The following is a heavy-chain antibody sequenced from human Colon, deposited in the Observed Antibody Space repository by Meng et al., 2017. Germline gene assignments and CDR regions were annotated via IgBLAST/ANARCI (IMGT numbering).Heavy chain of an antibody. CDR3: ARGQTVRAFEY. CDR1: VGSFSVYS. Sequence: SETLSLTCTISVGSFSVYSWHWIRQSPGKGLEWIGHIYAGGCVTYNPSLNSRLSISIDTSNNQVSLQLISVTAADTATYFCARGQTVRAFEYWGQGTPVTGSS. J-gene: IGHJ4*02. D-gene: IGHD2-21*02. CDR2: IYAGGCV. V-gene: IGHV4-4*08.